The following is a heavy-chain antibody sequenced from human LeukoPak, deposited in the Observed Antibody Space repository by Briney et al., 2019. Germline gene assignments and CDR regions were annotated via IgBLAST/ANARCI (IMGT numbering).Heavy chain of an antibody. D-gene: IGHD4-23*01. CDR2: IYYSGST. V-gene: IGHV4-61*01. Sequence: SETLSLTCTVSGGSISSGSFYWSWIRQPPGKGLEWIGYIYYSGSTNYNPSLKSRVTISVDTSKNQFSLKLSSVTAADTAVYYCARVTTVATLGYYYYYMDVWGKGTTVTISS. J-gene: IGHJ6*03. CDR3: ARVTTVATLGYYYYYMDV. CDR1: GGSISSGSFY.